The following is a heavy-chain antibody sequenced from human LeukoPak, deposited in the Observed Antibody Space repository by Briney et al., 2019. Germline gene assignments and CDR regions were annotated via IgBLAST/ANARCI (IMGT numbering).Heavy chain of an antibody. J-gene: IGHJ6*03. CDR2: IYTSGST. D-gene: IGHD5-12*01. Sequence: SETLSLTCTVSGGSISSYYWSWIRQPAGKGLEWIGRIYTSGSTNYNPSLKSRVTMSVDTSKNQFSLKLSSVTAADTAVYYCARVIVATISGFYYYYYVDVWGKGTTVTVSS. V-gene: IGHV4-4*07. CDR3: ARVIVATISGFYYYYYVDV. CDR1: GGSISSYY.